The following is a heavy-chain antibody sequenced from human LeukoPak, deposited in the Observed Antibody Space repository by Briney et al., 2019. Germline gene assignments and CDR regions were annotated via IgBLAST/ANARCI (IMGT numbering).Heavy chain of an antibody. D-gene: IGHD6-19*01. CDR2: IYYSGST. Sequence: ETLSLTCTVXGGSIXSYYWSWIRQPPGKGLEWIGYIYYSGSTNYNPSLKSRVTISVDTSKNQFSLKLSSVTAADTAVYYCARHGQWPPRTFDYWGQGTLVTVSS. V-gene: IGHV4-59*08. CDR1: GGSIXSYY. J-gene: IGHJ4*02. CDR3: ARHGQWPPRTFDY.